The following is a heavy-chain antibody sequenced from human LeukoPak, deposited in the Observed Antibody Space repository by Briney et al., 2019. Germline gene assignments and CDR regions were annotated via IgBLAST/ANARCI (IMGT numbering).Heavy chain of an antibody. D-gene: IGHD4-17*01. J-gene: IGHJ4*02. CDR2: IYYSGST. CDR1: GGSISSTSYY. V-gene: IGHV4-39*01. CDR3: ARLTSTVTTTFDY. Sequence: SETLSLTCTVSGGSISSTSYYWSWIRHHPGKGLEWIGSIYYSGSTYYNPSLKSRVTISVDTSKNQFSLKLSSVTAADTAVYYCARLTSTVTTTFDYWGQGTLVTVSS.